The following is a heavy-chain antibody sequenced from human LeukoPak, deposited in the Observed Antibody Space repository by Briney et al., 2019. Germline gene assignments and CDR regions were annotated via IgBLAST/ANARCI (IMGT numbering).Heavy chain of an antibody. CDR1: GFTFSSYS. J-gene: IGHJ4*02. V-gene: IGHV3-48*01. Sequence: GGSLRLSCAASGFTFSSYSMNWVRQAPGKGLEWISYISSGSSIHYADSVKGRFTISRDNAKNSLFLHMNSLRAEDTAVHFCASTYSMASYCTSTTCPSWYWGQGTLVTVSS. CDR2: ISSGSSI. CDR3: ASTYSMASYCTSTTCPSWY. D-gene: IGHD2-2*01.